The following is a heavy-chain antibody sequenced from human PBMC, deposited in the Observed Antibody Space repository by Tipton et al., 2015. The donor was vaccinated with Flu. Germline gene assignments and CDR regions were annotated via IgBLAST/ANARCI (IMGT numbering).Heavy chain of an antibody. CDR2: INPNNGAT. CDR1: GYTFTDYY. Sequence: QVQLVQSGAEVKKPGASVKVSCKASGYTFTDYYMHWVRQAPGQGLEWMGRINPNNGATKYIEKFQDRVTMTRDTSISTAYMELSRLRSDDTAIYYCAKGDGVDPFWSNYSPLGMDVWGQGTAVTVSS. J-gene: IGHJ6*02. V-gene: IGHV1-2*06. D-gene: IGHD3-3*01. CDR3: AKGDGVDPFWSNYSPLGMDV.